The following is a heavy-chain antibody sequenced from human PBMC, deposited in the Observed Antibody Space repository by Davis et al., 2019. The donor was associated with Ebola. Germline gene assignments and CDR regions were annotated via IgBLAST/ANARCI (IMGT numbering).Heavy chain of an antibody. D-gene: IGHD4-11*01. J-gene: IGHJ4*02. CDR1: GYTFTSYG. CDR3: ARGHNYAHEY. V-gene: IGHV1-18*01. Sequence: ASVKVSCKASGYTFTSYGISWVRQAPGQGLEWMGWISVNNGITEYPQNLQGRVTLTTDTSTSTAYMELRSLTSDDTAVYYCARGHNYAHEYWGQGTLVTVSS. CDR2: ISVNNGIT.